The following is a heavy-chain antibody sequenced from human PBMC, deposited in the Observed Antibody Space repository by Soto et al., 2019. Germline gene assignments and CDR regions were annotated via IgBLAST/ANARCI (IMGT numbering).Heavy chain of an antibody. CDR1: GYSFTSYW. CDR3: AGIWSGHTRGDYYYYGMDV. J-gene: IGHJ6*02. Sequence: PGESLKISCKGSGYSFTSYWISWVRQMPGKGLEWMGRIDPSDSYTNYSPSFQGHVTISADKSISTAYLQWSSLKASDTAMYYCAGIWSGHTRGDYYYYGMDVWGQGTTVTVS. V-gene: IGHV5-10-1*01. D-gene: IGHD3-3*01. CDR2: IDPSDSYT.